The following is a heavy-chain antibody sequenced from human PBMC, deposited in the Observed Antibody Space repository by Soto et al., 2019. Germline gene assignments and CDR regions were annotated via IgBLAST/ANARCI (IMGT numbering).Heavy chain of an antibody. CDR3: ALPRRHYDSSGYSEYFPH. CDR1: GGTFSSYA. Sequence: QVQLVQSGAEVKKPGSSVKVSCKASGGTFSSYAISWVRQAPGQGLELMGGIIPIFGTANYAQKFQGRGTITADESTSTADLALSSLRSEDTAVYYRALPRRHYDSSGYSEYFPHGGRGTLDPVSS. V-gene: IGHV1-69*01. J-gene: IGHJ1*01. CDR2: IIPIFGTA. D-gene: IGHD3-22*01.